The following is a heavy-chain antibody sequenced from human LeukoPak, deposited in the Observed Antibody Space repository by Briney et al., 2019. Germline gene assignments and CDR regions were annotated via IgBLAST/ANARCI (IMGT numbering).Heavy chain of an antibody. CDR1: GGTFSSYA. V-gene: IGHV1-69*13. CDR3: ARDMRWFGELLIRNWFDP. J-gene: IGHJ5*02. CDR2: IIPIFGTA. Sequence: ASVKVSCKASGGTFSSYAISWVRQAPGQGLEWMGGIIPIFGTANYAQKFQGRVTITADESTSTVYMELSSLRSEDTAVYYCARDMRWFGELLIRNWFDPWGQGTLVTVSS. D-gene: IGHD3-10*01.